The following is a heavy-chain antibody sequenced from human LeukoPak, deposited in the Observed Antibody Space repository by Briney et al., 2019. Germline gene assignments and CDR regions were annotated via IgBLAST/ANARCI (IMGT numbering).Heavy chain of an antibody. J-gene: IGHJ4*02. CDR3: ARSVDGGNSPFDY. V-gene: IGHV4-28*01. CDR2: VYYSGST. CDR1: GYSISSSNW. D-gene: IGHD4-23*01. Sequence: SDTLSLTCTVSGYSISSSNWWGWIRQPPGKGLEWIGYVYYSGSTYYNPSLKSRVTMSVDTSKNQFSLKLSSVTAVDTAVYYCARSVDGGNSPFDYWGQGTLVTDSS.